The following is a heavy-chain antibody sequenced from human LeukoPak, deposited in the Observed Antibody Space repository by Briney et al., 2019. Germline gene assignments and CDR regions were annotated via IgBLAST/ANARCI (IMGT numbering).Heavy chain of an antibody. CDR3: AKDAAGPEY. CDR1: GFTFDDYG. Sequence: PGGSLRLSCAASGFTFDDYGMSWVRQVPGKGLFWVSGISAGGGSTYYADSVKGRFTISRDNSRNTLYLQMNSLRAEDTAVYYCAKDAAGPEYWGQGTLVTVSP. V-gene: IGHV3-23*01. J-gene: IGHJ4*02. D-gene: IGHD6-13*01. CDR2: ISAGGGST.